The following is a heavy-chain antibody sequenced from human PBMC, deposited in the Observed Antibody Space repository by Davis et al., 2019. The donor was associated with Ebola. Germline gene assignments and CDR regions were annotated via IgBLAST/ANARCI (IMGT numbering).Heavy chain of an antibody. CDR2: IGNGGNT. D-gene: IGHD2-2*03. CDR1: GFTFSSSA. J-gene: IGHJ5*01. CDR3: VKDGFCVSSTCYRGWFDS. V-gene: IGHV3-64D*06. Sequence: GGSLRLSCSASGFTFSSSAMHWVRQAPGKRLEYVSVIGNGGNTYYADSVKGRFTISRDNSKNTLYLQMSSLRAEDTAMYYCVKDGFCVSSTCYRGWFDSWGQGTLVTVSS.